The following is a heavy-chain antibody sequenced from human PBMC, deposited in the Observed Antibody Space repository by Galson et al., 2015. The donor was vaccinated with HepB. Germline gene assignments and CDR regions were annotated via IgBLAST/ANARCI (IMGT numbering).Heavy chain of an antibody. D-gene: IGHD6-13*01. Sequence: TLSLTCAVYGGSFSGYYWSWIRQPPGKGLEWIGEINHSGSTNYNPSLKSRVTILVDTSKNQFSLKLSSVTAADTAVYYCARGLRQQLNPWGQGTLVTVSS. CDR3: ARGLRQQLNP. J-gene: IGHJ5*02. CDR2: INHSGST. CDR1: GGSFSGYY. V-gene: IGHV4-34*01.